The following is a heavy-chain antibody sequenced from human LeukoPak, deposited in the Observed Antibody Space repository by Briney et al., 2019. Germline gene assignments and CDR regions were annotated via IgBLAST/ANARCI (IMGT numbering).Heavy chain of an antibody. CDR3: ARGGSWYFNF. CDR2: INEDGSEK. Sequence: PGGSLRLSCAASGFTVSSNYMSWVRQAPGKGLEWVANINEDGSEKYYVDSMKGRFTISRDNAKNSLYLQMNSLRAEDTAIYYCARGGSWYFNFWGQGTLVTVSS. J-gene: IGHJ4*02. CDR1: GFTVSSNY. V-gene: IGHV3-7*04. D-gene: IGHD6-13*01.